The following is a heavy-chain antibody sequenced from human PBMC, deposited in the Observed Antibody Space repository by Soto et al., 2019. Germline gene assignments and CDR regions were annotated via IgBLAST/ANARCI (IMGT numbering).Heavy chain of an antibody. CDR1: GFSFSSYA. V-gene: IGHV3-30-3*01. CDR3: ARDMDSSDYFVNGLEP. CDR2: ISHDGINK. Sequence: QVRLVESGGGVVQPGRSLRLSCTASGFSFSSYAMYWFRQPPGKGLEWVAVISHDGINKHYADSVKGRVTVSRDNSNHSLYLQLNSMRGEDTAMYYCARDMDSSDYFVNGLEPWGQGTLGTVSS. D-gene: IGHD6-19*01. J-gene: IGHJ5*02.